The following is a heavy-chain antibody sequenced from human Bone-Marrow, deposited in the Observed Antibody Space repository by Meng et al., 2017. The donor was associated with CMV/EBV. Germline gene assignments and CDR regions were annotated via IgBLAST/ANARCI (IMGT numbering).Heavy chain of an antibody. CDR2: ISYDGSNK. CDR3: ARDRSSVVVVAADYYFDY. Sequence: GGSLRLSCAASGFTVSSNYMSWVRQAPGKGLEWVAVISYDGSNKYYADSVKGRFTISRDNSKNTLYLQMNSLRAEDTAVYYCARDRSSVVVVAADYYFDYCSQGTLVTVSS. J-gene: IGHJ4*02. CDR1: GFTVSSNY. D-gene: IGHD2-15*01. V-gene: IGHV3-30-3*01.